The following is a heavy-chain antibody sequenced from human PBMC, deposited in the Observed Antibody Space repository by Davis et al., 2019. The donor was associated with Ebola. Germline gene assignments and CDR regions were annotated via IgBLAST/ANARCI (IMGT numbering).Heavy chain of an antibody. CDR2: IIPIFGTA. CDR1: GGTFSSYA. J-gene: IGHJ6*02. Sequence: SVKVSCKASGGTFSSYAISWVRQAPGQGLEWMGGIIPIFGTANYAQKFQGRVTITADESTRTAYMELSSLRSADTAVYYCARGMTKAYYYGMDVWGQGTTVTVSS. V-gene: IGHV1-69*13. CDR3: ARGMTKAYYYGMDV.